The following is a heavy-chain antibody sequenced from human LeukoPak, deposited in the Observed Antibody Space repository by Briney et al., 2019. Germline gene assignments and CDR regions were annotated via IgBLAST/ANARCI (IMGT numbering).Heavy chain of an antibody. V-gene: IGHV3-9*01. CDR3: AKGGVEYYYYYVDV. J-gene: IGHJ6*03. CDR2: ISWNSGSI. Sequence: AGRSLRLSCAASGFTFDDYAMHWVRQAPGKGLEWVSGISWNSGSIGYADSVKGRFTISRDNAKNSLYLQMNSLRAEDTAVYYCAKGGVEYYYYYVDVWGKGTTVTVSS. CDR1: GFTFDDYA.